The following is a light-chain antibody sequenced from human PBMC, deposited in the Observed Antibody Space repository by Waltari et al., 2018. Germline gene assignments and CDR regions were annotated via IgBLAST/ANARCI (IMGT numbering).Light chain of an antibody. CDR3: AAWDDSLDTYV. CDR2: RRH. Sequence: QSVLTLPPSASGPPGQRVPLPSSGSCSNIAVNPVNWYQQIPDTPPKLLISRRHQRPSGVPDRFSASKSGTSASLSISGLQSEDEADYYCAAWDDSLDTYVFGTGTKVTV. V-gene: IGLV1-44*01. J-gene: IGLJ1*01. CDR1: CSNIAVNP.